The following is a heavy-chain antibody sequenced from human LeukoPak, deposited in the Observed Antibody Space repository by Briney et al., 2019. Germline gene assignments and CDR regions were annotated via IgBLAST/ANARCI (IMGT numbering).Heavy chain of an antibody. CDR3: ARGSGDYYDSSGFDY. Sequence: SETLSLTCTVSGGSISSSSYYWGWIRQPPGKGLEWIGSIYYSGSTYYNPSLKSRVTISVDTSKNQFSLKLSSVTAADTAVYYCARGSGDYYDSSGFDYWGQGTLVTVSS. V-gene: IGHV4-39*07. D-gene: IGHD3-22*01. CDR1: GGSISSSSYY. J-gene: IGHJ4*02. CDR2: IYYSGST.